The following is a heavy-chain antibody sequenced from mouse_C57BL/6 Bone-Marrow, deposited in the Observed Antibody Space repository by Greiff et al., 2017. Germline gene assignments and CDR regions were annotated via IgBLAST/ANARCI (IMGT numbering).Heavy chain of an antibody. CDR1: GYTFTSYW. V-gene: IGHV1-59*01. CDR3: AKIYFDY. Sequence: VQLQQPGAELVRPGTSVKLSCKASGYTFTSYWMHWVKQRPGQGLEWSGVIDPSDSYTNYNQQFKGKATLTVDTSSSTAYMQLSSLTSEDSAVYYCAKIYFDYWGQGTTLTVSS. CDR2: IDPSDSYT. J-gene: IGHJ2*01.